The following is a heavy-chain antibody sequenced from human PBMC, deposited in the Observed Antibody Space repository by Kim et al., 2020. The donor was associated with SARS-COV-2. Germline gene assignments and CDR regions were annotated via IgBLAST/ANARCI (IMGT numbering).Heavy chain of an antibody. CDR1: GDPVNGYY. V-gene: IGHV4-34*01. D-gene: IGHD3-9*01. CDR2: INYDRST. CDR3: ARGRYFDWLFHQSPHYFD. J-gene: IGHJ4*01. Sequence: SETLSLTCAVYGDPVNGYYWSWIRQPPGQGLEWIGEINYDRSTNYNPSLKRRVTMSLDSSKSQFSLRLTPLTAADTAAYYCARGRYFDWLFHQSPHYFD.